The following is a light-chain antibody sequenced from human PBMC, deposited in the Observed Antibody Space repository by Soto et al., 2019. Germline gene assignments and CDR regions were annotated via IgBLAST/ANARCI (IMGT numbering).Light chain of an antibody. CDR3: QHYNSYSEA. CDR2: KPS. J-gene: IGKJ1*01. Sequence: DIQMTQSPSTLSGSVGDRVTITCRASQTISSWLAWYQQKPGKAPKLLIYKPSTLKSEVPSRLSGSGSGTAFTLTITSLQPDDFATYYSQHYNSYSEAFGQGTKVELK. CDR1: QTISSW. V-gene: IGKV1-5*03.